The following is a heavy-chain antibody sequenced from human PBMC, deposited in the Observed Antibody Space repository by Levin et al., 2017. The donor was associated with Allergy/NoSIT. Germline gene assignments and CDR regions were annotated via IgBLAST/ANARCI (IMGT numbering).Heavy chain of an antibody. V-gene: IGHV5-10-1*01. D-gene: IGHD3-10*01. CDR3: ARHKDGSGYAGYFNL. J-gene: IGHJ2*01. Sequence: ASVKVSCKGSGYSFTSYWISWVRQMPGKGLEWMGRIDPSDSYTNYSPSLQGHVTISVDKSNSTAYLQWSSLKASDTAMYYCARHKDGSGYAGYFNLWGRGTLVTVSS. CDR1: GYSFTSYW. CDR2: IDPSDSYT.